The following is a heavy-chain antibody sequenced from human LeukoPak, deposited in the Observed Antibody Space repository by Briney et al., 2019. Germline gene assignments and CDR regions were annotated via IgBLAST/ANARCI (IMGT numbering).Heavy chain of an antibody. CDR3: AKYLQQSGSPYALDF. CDR1: GFTVSTYA. CDR2: IIANGNT. Sequence: GGSLRLSCSASGFTVSTYAVGWVRQAPVRGLEWVASIIANGNTLYAESLKGRFTISRDISKNTVFLQINSLRAEDTAMYHCAKYLQQSGSPYALDFWGHGIMVTVSS. D-gene: IGHD3-3*01. J-gene: IGHJ3*01. V-gene: IGHV3-23*01.